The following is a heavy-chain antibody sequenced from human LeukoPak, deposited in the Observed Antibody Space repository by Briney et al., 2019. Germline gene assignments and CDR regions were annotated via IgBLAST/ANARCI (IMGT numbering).Heavy chain of an antibody. D-gene: IGHD6-19*01. CDR3: AKDMRAVAGTSFDI. V-gene: IGHV3-9*01. CDR2: ISWNSGSI. Sequence: GRSLRLSCAASGFTFDDYAMHWVRQAPGKGLEWVSGISWNSGSIGYADSVKGRFTISRDNAKNSLYLQMNSLRAEDTALYYCAKDMRAVAGTSFDIWGQGTMVTVSS. CDR1: GFTFDDYA. J-gene: IGHJ3*02.